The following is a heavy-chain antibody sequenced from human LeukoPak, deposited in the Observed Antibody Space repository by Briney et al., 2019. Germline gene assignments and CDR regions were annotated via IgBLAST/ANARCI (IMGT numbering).Heavy chain of an antibody. J-gene: IGHJ3*02. CDR1: GGSISSYY. D-gene: IGHD3-22*01. V-gene: IGHV4-59*01. Sequence: PSETLSLTCTVSGGSISSYYWSWIRQTPGKGLEWIGYIYYSGSTNYNPSLKSRVTISVDTSKNQFSLKLSSVTAADTAVYYCARDFGGPMIVRSNAFDIWGQGTMVTVSS. CDR3: ARDFGGPMIVRSNAFDI. CDR2: IYYSGST.